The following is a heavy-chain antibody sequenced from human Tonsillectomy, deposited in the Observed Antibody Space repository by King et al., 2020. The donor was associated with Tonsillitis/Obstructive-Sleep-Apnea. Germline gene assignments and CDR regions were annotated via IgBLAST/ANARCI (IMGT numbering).Heavy chain of an antibody. CDR1: GFTFSSYW. CDR2: IKQDGSEK. J-gene: IGHJ6*04. Sequence: VQLVESGGGLVQPGGSLRLSCAASGFTFSSYWMSWVRQAPGKGLEWVANIKQDGSEKNYVDSVKGRFTISRDNAKNSLYLQMNSLRAEDTAVYYCASAPYCGSASCLVMDVWGKGTTVTVSS. CDR3: ASAPYCGSASCLVMDV. V-gene: IGHV3-7*01. D-gene: IGHD2-2*01.